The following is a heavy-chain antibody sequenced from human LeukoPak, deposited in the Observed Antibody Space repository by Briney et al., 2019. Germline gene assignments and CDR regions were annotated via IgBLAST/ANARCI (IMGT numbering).Heavy chain of an antibody. CDR1: GDTFTSCD. D-gene: IGHD6-19*01. J-gene: IGHJ4*02. CDR3: TRGSSGRRDN. Sequence: ASVKVSCKASGDTFTSCDINWGRQATGQGLVWMGWMNPNSGNTGYGQSFQGRITMTRDISIGTAYMELSNLTSEDTAIYYCTRGSSGRRDNWGQGTLVTVSA. V-gene: IGHV1-8*01. CDR2: MNPNSGNT.